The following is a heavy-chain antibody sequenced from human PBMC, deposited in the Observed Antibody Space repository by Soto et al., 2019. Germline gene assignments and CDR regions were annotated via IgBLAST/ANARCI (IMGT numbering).Heavy chain of an antibody. CDR1: GFTFDDYA. V-gene: IGHV3-9*01. CDR3: VKDESINWYSGHFRH. CDR2: INWNSGSI. Sequence: EVQLVESGGGLVQPGRSLRLSCAASGFTFDDYAMHWVRQVPGKGLEWVSGINWNSGSIGYGHSVKGRFAISRDNAKNSLHLQMNSLSAEDTAFYYCVKDESINWYSGHFRHWGQGTLVTVSS. D-gene: IGHD6-13*01. J-gene: IGHJ1*01.